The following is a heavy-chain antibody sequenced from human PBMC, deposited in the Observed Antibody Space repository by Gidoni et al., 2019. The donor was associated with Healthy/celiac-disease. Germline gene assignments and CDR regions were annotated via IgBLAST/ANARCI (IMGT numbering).Heavy chain of an antibody. Sequence: QVQLVQSGAEVKKPGSSVKVSCKASGGTFSSYAISWVRQAPGQGLEWMGGIIPIFGTANYAQKFQGRVTITADESTSTAYMELSSLRSEDTAVYYCARGGQEGAYDYVWGSYRPTLNFDYWGQGTLVTVSS. CDR3: ARGGQEGAYDYVWGSYRPTLNFDY. CDR2: IIPIFGTA. CDR1: GGTFSSYA. D-gene: IGHD3-16*02. V-gene: IGHV1-69*01. J-gene: IGHJ4*02.